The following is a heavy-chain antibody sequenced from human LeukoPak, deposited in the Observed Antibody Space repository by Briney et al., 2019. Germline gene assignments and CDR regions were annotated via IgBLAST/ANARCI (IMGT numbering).Heavy chain of an antibody. CDR2: ISYDGSNK. Sequence: GGSLRLSCAASGFTFSSYGMHWVRQAPGRGLEWVAVISYDGSNKYYADSVRGRFTISRDNSKNTLYLQMNSLRAEDTAVYYCAKDWATLNWFDPWGQGTLVTVSS. CDR3: AKDWATLNWFDP. D-gene: IGHD2-15*01. V-gene: IGHV3-30*18. CDR1: GFTFSSYG. J-gene: IGHJ5*02.